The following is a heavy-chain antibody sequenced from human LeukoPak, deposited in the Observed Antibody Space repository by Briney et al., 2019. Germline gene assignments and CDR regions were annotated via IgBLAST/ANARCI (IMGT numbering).Heavy chain of an antibody. D-gene: IGHD4-11*01. CDR1: GFTFTNSA. V-gene: IGHV1-58*02. J-gene: IGHJ1*01. CDR3: AADLLYSNSPPPFHH. Sequence: SVKVSCKASGFTFTNSAMQGVRQARGQRLEWIGWIVVRSGNTNYAQKFQERVTIPRDSPTTTAYIELSSLRSQERAVYSCAADLLYSNSPPPFHHWGESPLVRVSS. CDR2: IVVRSGNT.